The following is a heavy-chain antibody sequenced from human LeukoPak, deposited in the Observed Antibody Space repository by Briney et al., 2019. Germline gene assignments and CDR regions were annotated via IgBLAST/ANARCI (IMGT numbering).Heavy chain of an antibody. Sequence: ASVKVSCMASGYTFTSYGISWVRQAPGQGLEWMGWISAYNGNTNYAQKLQGRVTMTTDTSTSTAYMELRSLRSDDTAVYYCARNRRVTTNARPNYYYYYYMDVWGKGTTVTISS. CDR3: ARNRRVTTNARPNYYYYYYMDV. J-gene: IGHJ6*03. CDR2: ISAYNGNT. CDR1: GYTFTSYG. D-gene: IGHD1-14*01. V-gene: IGHV1-18*01.